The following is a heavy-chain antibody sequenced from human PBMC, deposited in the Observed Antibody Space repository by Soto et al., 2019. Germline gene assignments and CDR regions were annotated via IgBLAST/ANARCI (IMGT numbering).Heavy chain of an antibody. D-gene: IGHD2-15*01. V-gene: IGHV4-34*01. Sequence: SETLSLTCAVYGGSFSGYYWSWIRQPPGKGLEWIGEINHSGSTNYNPSLKSRVTISVDTSKDQFSLKLSSVTAADTAVYYCARSLFTQWWFDYWGQGTLVTVSS. CDR2: INHSGST. CDR3: ARSLFTQWWFDY. J-gene: IGHJ4*02. CDR1: GGSFSGYY.